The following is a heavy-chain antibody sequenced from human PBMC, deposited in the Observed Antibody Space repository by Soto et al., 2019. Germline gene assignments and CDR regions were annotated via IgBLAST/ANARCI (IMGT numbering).Heavy chain of an antibody. CDR3: ARRWGAAFDY. Sequence: QVQLQESGPGLVKPSETLSLTCTVSGGSISSYYWSWIRQPPGKGLEWIGYIYYSGSTNDNPSLKSRVTISVDTSTNPFSLKLSSVTAADTAVYYCARRWGAAFDYWGQGTLVTVSS. CDR1: GGSISSYY. D-gene: IGHD2-15*01. CDR2: IYYSGST. V-gene: IGHV4-59*08. J-gene: IGHJ4*02.